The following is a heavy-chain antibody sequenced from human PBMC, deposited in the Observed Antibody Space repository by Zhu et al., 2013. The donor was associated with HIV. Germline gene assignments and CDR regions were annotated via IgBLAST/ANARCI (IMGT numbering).Heavy chain of an antibody. CDR1: GGSFSGYY. D-gene: IGHD6-19*01. V-gene: IGHV4-34*01. J-gene: IGHJ5*02. Sequence: QVQLQQWGAGLLKPSETLSLTCAVYGGSFSGYYWSWIRQPPGKGLEWIGEINHSGSTNYNPSLKSRVTISVDTSKNQFSLKLSSVTAADTAVYYCARGVGGSGWYDPSWGQGTLGHRLL. CDR3: ARGVGGSGWYDPS. CDR2: INHSGST.